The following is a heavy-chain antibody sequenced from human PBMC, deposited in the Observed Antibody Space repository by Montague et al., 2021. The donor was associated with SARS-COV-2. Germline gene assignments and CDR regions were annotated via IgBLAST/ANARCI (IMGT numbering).Heavy chain of an antibody. CDR1: GDSVSRNGVA. Sequence: CAISGDSVSRNGVAWTWIRQSPSSGLEYLGRTYYTSRWHNDQAPSVKGRLTVNPDTSKNQFSLHLNSVTPEDTAVYYCARDGDGWEVPFDFWSQGTLVTVPS. CDR2: TYYTSRWHN. V-gene: IGHV6-1*01. J-gene: IGHJ4*01. D-gene: IGHD1-26*01. CDR3: ARDGDGWEVPFDF.